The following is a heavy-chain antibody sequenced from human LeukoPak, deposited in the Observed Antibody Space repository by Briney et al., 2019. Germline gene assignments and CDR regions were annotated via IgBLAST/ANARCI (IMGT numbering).Heavy chain of an antibody. CDR3: AKGLDYDILTGPPVYFDY. J-gene: IGHJ4*02. D-gene: IGHD3-9*01. Sequence: GGSLRLSCAASGFTYSSYAMSWVRQAPGKGLEWVSVMYSGGSTYYADSVKGRFTISRDNAKNSLYLQMNSLRAEDTALYYCAKGLDYDILTGPPVYFDYWGQGTLVTVSS. CDR1: GFTYSSYA. V-gene: IGHV3-23*03. CDR2: MYSGGST.